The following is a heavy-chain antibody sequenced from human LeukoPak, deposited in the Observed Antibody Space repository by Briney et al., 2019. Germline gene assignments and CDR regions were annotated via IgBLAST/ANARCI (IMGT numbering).Heavy chain of an antibody. V-gene: IGHV1-46*01. CDR1: GYTFTSYY. J-gene: IGHJ3*02. Sequence: WASVKVSCKASGYTFTSYYMHWVRQAPGQGLKWMGIINPSGGSTSYAQKFQGRVTMTRDTSTSTVYMELSSLRSEDTAAYYCARESVGITMVRVVITVGAFDIRGQGTMVTVSS. CDR3: ARESVGITMVRVVITVGAFDI. D-gene: IGHD3-10*01. CDR2: INPSGGST.